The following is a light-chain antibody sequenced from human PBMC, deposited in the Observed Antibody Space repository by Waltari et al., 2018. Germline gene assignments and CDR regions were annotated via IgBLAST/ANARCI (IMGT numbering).Light chain of an antibody. J-gene: IGKJ3*01. CDR2: AAS. Sequence: DIQMTQSPSSLSASVGDRVTITCRASRGISNYLAWYQQNPGKVPKLLIYAASTLQSGVPSRFSGSGSGTDFTLTISSLQPEDVATYYYQKYDSAPFTFGPGTKVDIK. CDR3: QKYDSAPFT. CDR1: RGISNY. V-gene: IGKV1-27*01.